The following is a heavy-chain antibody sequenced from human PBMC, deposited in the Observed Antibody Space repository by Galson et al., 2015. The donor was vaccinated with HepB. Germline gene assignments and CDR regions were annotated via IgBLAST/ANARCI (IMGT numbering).Heavy chain of an antibody. V-gene: IGHV3-21*01. J-gene: IGHJ4*02. CDR1: GFTFSSYS. D-gene: IGHD2-2*01. CDR3: AAESRYCSSPSCPDY. Sequence: SLRLSCAASGFTFSSYSMNWVRQAPGKGLEWVSSISSSSSYIYYADSVKGRFTISRDNAKNSLYLQMNSLRAEDTAVYYCAAESRYCSSPSCPDYWGQGTLVTVSS. CDR2: ISSSSSYI.